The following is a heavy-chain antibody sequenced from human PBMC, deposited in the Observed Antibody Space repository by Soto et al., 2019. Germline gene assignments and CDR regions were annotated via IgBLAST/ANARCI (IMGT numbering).Heavy chain of an antibody. D-gene: IGHD3-9*01. CDR2: IYYSGST. V-gene: IGHV4-31*03. J-gene: IGHJ4*02. CDR3: ARSSAVYDILTGYYRARFDY. CDR1: GGSISSGGYY. Sequence: LSLTCTVSGGSISSGGYYWSWIRQHPGKGLEWIGYIYYSGSTYYNPSLKSRVTISVDTSKNQFSLKLSSVTAADTAVYYCARSSAVYDILTGYYRARFDYWGQGTLVTVSS.